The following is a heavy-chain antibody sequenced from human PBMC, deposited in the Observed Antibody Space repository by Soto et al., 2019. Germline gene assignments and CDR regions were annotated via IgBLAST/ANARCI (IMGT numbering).Heavy chain of an antibody. D-gene: IGHD3-3*01. CDR3: ARGRGIFGVGLYYYGMDV. Sequence: SETLSLTCAVYGGSFSGYYWSWIRQPPGKGLEWIGEINHSGSTNYNPSLKSRVTISVDTSKNQFSLKLSSVTAADTAVYYCARGRGIFGVGLYYYGMDVWGQGTTVTVSS. J-gene: IGHJ6*02. V-gene: IGHV4-34*01. CDR1: GGSFSGYY. CDR2: INHSGST.